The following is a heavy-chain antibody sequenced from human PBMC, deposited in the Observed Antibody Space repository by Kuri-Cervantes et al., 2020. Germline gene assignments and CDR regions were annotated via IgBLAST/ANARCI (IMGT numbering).Heavy chain of an antibody. Sequence: SETLSLTCTVSGGSISSSSYYWGWIRQPPGKGLEWIGSIYYSGSTHYNPSLKSRVTISVDTSKNQFSLKLSSVTAADTAVYYCARQRVRGVIIRPGYWFDPWGQGNLV. CDR1: GGSISSSSYY. CDR2: IYYSGST. J-gene: IGHJ5*02. D-gene: IGHD3-10*01. CDR3: ARQRVRGVIIRPGYWFDP. V-gene: IGHV4-39*01.